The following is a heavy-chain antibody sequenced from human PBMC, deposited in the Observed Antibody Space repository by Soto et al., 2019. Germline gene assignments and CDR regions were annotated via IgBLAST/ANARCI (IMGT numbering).Heavy chain of an antibody. CDR2: ILPIMGSV. V-gene: IGHV1-69*01. Sequence: QVHLVQSGSEVKKPGSSVTVSCKASGGTFNTYTFSWVRQALGQGLEWMGSILPIMGSVNYAHDFRGRLSITADPSTTTAYMELTSLTSHDTAMYYCARIPRYSYATSDPLDNWGQGTLVTVSS. D-gene: IGHD2-15*01. CDR3: ARIPRYSYATSDPLDN. J-gene: IGHJ4*02. CDR1: GGTFNTYT.